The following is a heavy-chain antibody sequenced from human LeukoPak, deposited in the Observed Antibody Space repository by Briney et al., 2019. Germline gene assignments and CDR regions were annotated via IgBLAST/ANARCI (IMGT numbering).Heavy chain of an antibody. CDR2: INHSGST. CDR3: ARRATTSRFTLVRNNPVRFYYYYMDV. V-gene: IGHV4-4*02. D-gene: IGHD3-10*01. CDR1: GGSISGSNW. J-gene: IGHJ6*03. Sequence: PSETLSLTCAVSGGSISGSNWWTWIRQSPGKGLEWIGEINHSGSTNYNPSLKSRVIISADTSKNQFSLKLSSVTAADTAVFYCARRATTSRFTLVRNNPVRFYYYYMDVWGKGTTVTISS.